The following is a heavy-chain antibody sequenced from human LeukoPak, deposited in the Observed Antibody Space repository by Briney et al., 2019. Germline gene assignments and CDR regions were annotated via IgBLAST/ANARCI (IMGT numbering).Heavy chain of an antibody. J-gene: IGHJ4*02. CDR3: ARYYYDSSGYLDY. CDR2: IRYDGSNK. V-gene: IGHV3-30*02. Sequence: GGSLRLSCAASGFTFSSYGMHWVRQAPGKGLEWVAFIRYDGSNKYYADSVKGRFTISRDNSENTLYLQMNSLRAEDTAVYYCARYYYDSSGYLDYWGQGTLVTVSS. D-gene: IGHD3-22*01. CDR1: GFTFSSYG.